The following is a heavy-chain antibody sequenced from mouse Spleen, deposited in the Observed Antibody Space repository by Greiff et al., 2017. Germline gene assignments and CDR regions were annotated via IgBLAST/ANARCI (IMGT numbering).Heavy chain of an antibody. CDR3: ARNRYYGSSYAYFDY. V-gene: IGHV2-9-1*01. Sequence: VQLQQSGPGLVAPSQSLSITCTVSGFSLTSYAISWVRQPPGKGLEWLGVIWTGGGTNYNSALKSRLSISKDNSKSQVFLKMNSLQTDDTARYYCARNRYYGSSYAYFDYWGQGTTLTVSS. J-gene: IGHJ2*01. D-gene: IGHD1-1*01. CDR2: IWTGGGT. CDR1: GFSLTSYA.